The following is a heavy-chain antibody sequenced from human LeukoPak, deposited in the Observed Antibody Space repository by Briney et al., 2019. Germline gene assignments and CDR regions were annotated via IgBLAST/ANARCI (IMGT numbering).Heavy chain of an antibody. CDR3: ARHRRATLDIVATIGEY. Sequence: GESLKISCKGSGYSFTSYWIGWVRQMPGKGLEWMGIIYPGDSDTRYSPSFQGQVTISADKSISTAYLQWSSLKASDTAMYYCARHRRATLDIVATIGEYWGQGTLVTVSS. D-gene: IGHD5-12*01. CDR1: GYSFTSYW. J-gene: IGHJ4*02. V-gene: IGHV5-51*01. CDR2: IYPGDSDT.